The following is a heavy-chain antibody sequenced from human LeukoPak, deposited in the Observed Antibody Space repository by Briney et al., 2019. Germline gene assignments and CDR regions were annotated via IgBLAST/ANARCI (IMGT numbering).Heavy chain of an antibody. CDR3: ARDLNHYYDSSGYYTEVY. CDR1: GYTFTGYY. V-gene: IGHV1-2*02. CDR2: INPNSGGT. D-gene: IGHD3-22*01. J-gene: IGHJ4*02. Sequence: ASVKVSCKASGYTFTGYYMHWARQAPGQGLEWMGWINPNSGGTNYAQKFQGRVTMTRDTSISTAYMELSRLRSDDTAVYYCARDLNHYYDSSGYYTEVYWGQGTLVTVSS.